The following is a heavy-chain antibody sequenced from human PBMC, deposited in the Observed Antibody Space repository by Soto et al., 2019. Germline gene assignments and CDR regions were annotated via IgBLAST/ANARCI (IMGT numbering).Heavy chain of an antibody. Sequence: GGSLRLSCAASGFTFSSYAMSWVRQAPGKGLEWVSGISGSGGSTYYADSVKGRFTISRDNSKNTLYLQMNSLRAEDTAVYYCARDYDYYYGMDVWGQGTTVTVSS. CDR1: GFTFSSYA. J-gene: IGHJ6*02. CDR2: ISGSGGST. V-gene: IGHV3-23*01. CDR3: ARDYDYYYGMDV.